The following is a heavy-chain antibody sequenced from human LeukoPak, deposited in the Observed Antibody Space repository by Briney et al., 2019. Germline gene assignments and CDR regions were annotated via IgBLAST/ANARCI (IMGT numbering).Heavy chain of an antibody. CDR3: ARGRRGGYALDY. CDR1: GFTFSSYI. Sequence: EALRLSCAASGFTFSSYIMNAFLQHPAKRLDGGSCISSTTRYIYYEDSLNSRFTRSVDNAKNSRYLKMNSLRAEYTAGDYCARGRRGGYALDYWGQGTLVTVSS. D-gene: IGHD5-12*01. V-gene: IGHV3-21*04. CDR2: ISSTTRYI. J-gene: IGHJ4*02.